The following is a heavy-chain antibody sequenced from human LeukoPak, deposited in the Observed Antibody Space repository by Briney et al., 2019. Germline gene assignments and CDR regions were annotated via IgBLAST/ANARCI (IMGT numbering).Heavy chain of an antibody. J-gene: IGHJ2*01. V-gene: IGHV3-21*01. CDR2: ISSSSSYI. CDR3: AREGWEQEDWFSDL. Sequence: GGSVRLSCAASGFTFSSYSMNWVRQAPGKGLVWVSTISSSSSYIYYADSVKGRFTISRDNAKNSLYLQRTSLRAEESAVSYLAREGWEQEDWFSDLGSRNTLVTVSS. D-gene: IGHD1-26*01. CDR1: GFTFSSYS.